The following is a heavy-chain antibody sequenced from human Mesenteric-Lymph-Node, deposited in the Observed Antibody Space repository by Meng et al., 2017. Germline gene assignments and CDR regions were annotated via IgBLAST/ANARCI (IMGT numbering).Heavy chain of an antibody. CDR2: ISGSGGST. J-gene: IGHJ4*02. CDR3: ANPPEYSSGWYYFDY. Sequence: GESLKISCAASGFTFSSYAMSWVRQAPGKGLEWVSAISGSGGSTYYADSVKGRFTISRDNSKNTLYLQMNSLRAEDTAVYYCANPPEYSSGWYYFDYWGQGTLVTVSS. CDR1: GFTFSSYA. V-gene: IGHV3-23*01. D-gene: IGHD6-19*01.